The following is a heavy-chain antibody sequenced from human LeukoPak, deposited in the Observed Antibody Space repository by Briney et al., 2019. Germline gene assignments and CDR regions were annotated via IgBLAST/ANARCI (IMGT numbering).Heavy chain of an antibody. D-gene: IGHD4-23*01. V-gene: IGHV2-5*01. CDR3: AHRPAYVSGVVRNWFDP. CDR2: IYWNDDK. Sequence: SGPTLVNPTQTLTLACTFSGFSLGTSGVGVGWIRQPPGKALEWIAFIYWNDDKRYSPSLKSRLTITKDTSKNQVVLTMTNMDPVDTATYYCAHRPAYVSGVVRNWFDPWGQGTLVIVSS. J-gene: IGHJ5*02. CDR1: GFSLGTSGVG.